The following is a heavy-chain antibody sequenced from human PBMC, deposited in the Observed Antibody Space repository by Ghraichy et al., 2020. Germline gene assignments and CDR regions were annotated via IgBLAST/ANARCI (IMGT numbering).Heavy chain of an antibody. CDR1: GFTFSSYA. D-gene: IGHD6-13*01. Sequence: GGSLRLSCAASGFTFSSYAMSWVRQAPGKGLEWVSAISGSGGSTYYADSVKGRFTISRDNSKNTLYLQMNSLRAEDTAVYYCAKAQYSSSWYSGMDVWGQGTTVTVSS. J-gene: IGHJ6*02. CDR2: ISGSGGST. V-gene: IGHV3-23*01. CDR3: AKAQYSSSWYSGMDV.